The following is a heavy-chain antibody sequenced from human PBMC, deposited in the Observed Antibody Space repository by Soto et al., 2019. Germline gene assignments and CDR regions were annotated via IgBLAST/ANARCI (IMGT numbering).Heavy chain of an antibody. CDR3: ALAGDVLVPAATNTFDY. J-gene: IGHJ4*02. D-gene: IGHD2-2*01. V-gene: IGHV2-5*02. CDR2: IYWDDDK. CDR1: GFSLSTSGVG. Sequence: SGPTLVNPTQTLTLTCTFSGFSLSTSGVGVGWIRQPPGKALEWLALIYWDDDKRYSPSLKSRLTITKDTSKNQVVLTMTNMDPVDTATYYCALAGDVLVPAATNTFDYWGQGTLVTVSS.